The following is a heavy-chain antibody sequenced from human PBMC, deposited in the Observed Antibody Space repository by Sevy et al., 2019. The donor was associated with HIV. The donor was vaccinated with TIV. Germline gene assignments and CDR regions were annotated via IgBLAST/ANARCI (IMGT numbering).Heavy chain of an antibody. CDR2: ISSGSSYI. CDR1: GFTFSYYT. J-gene: IGHJ6*02. V-gene: IGHV3-21*06. CDR3: ARDRDYYGSGTFDA. D-gene: IGHD3-10*01. Sequence: GGSLRLSCAASGFTFSYYTMNWVRQAPGKGLEWVSYISSGSSYISYTDSMKGRFTISRDNAKNSLYLQMNSLGPEDTAMYFCARDRDYYGSGTFDAWGQGTTVTVSS.